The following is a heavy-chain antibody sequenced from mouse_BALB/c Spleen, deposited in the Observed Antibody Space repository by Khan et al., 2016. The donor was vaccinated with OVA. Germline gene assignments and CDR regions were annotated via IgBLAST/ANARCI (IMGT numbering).Heavy chain of an antibody. CDR3: ARECFGNTGFAY. D-gene: IGHD2-1*01. CDR1: GYTFTSYW. CDR2: IFPVTVTS. J-gene: IGHJ3*01. V-gene: IGHV1S132*01. Sequence: QVQLQQSGAELVKPGASVKLSCKTSGYTFTSYWIHWVKQRPGQGLGWIGEIFPVTVTSYYNENFKGKATLTTDTSSTTAYMQLSSLTSEDSAVYYCARECFGNTGFAYWGQGTLVTVSS.